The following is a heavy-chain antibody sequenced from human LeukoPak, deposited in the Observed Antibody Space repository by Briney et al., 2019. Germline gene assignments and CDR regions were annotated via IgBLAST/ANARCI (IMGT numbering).Heavy chain of an antibody. CDR1: GFTFSSYA. CDR2: ISGSGGST. V-gene: IGHV3-23*01. CDR3: AKDVRSGSSYFDY. D-gene: IGHD1-26*01. J-gene: IGHJ4*02. Sequence: GGSLRLSCAASGFTFSSYAMSWVRQAPGKGLEWVSAISGSGGSTYYADSVKGRFTISRDNSKNTLCLQMNSLRAEDTAVYYCAKDVRSGSSYFDYWGQGTLVTVSS.